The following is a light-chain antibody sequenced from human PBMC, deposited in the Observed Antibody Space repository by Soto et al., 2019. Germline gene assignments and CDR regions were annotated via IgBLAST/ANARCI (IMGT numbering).Light chain of an antibody. CDR1: QSISSY. J-gene: IGKJ3*01. CDR3: QQSYSTPFT. V-gene: IGKV1-39*01. CDR2: AAS. Sequence: DIQMTQSPSSLSASVGDRVTITCRASQSISSYLNWFQQKPGKSPKLLIYAASSLQSGVPSRFSGSGSGTDFTLDISSLQPEDIATYYCQQSYSTPFTFGPGTKVDFK.